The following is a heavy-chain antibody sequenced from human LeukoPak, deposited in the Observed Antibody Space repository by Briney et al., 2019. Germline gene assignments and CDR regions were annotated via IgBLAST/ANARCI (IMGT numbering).Heavy chain of an antibody. CDR2: IIPNSGGT. J-gene: IGHJ4*02. CDR3: ARLSSSSWYNPIFDY. Sequence: ASVKVSCKASGGTFSSYAISWVRQAPGQGLEWMGRIIPNSGGTNYAQKFQGRVTMTRDTSISTAYMELSRLRSDDTAVYYCARLSSSSWYNPIFDYWGQGTLVTVSS. CDR1: GGTFSSYA. V-gene: IGHV1-2*02. D-gene: IGHD6-13*01.